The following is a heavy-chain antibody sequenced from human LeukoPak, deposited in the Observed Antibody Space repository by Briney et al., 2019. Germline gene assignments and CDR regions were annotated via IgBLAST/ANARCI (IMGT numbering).Heavy chain of an antibody. CDR3: ARRDRHDYGDYHDAFDI. CDR1: GYTFTSYG. Sequence: ASVKVSCKASGYTFTSYGISWVRQAPGQGLEWMGWISAYNGNTNYAQKLQGRVTMTTDTSTSTAYMELRSLRSDDTAVYYCARRDRHDYGDYHDAFDIWGQGTMVTVSS. CDR2: ISAYNGNT. V-gene: IGHV1-18*01. J-gene: IGHJ3*02. D-gene: IGHD4-17*01.